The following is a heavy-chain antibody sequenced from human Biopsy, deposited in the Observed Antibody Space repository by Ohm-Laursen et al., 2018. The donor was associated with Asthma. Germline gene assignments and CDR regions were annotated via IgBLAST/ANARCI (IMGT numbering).Heavy chain of an antibody. V-gene: IGHV4-59*01. J-gene: IGHJ3*02. D-gene: IGHD2-2*01. CDR3: ARGSASSLSYPDAFDI. Sequence: SETLSLTCTVSGGSITSFYWSWIRQPPGRGLEWIGYIYFSGNTNYNPSLRSRVTISIDTSKNHFSLKLTSVTAADTAVYYCARGSASSLSYPDAFDIWGQGTMVTAS. CDR1: GGSITSFY. CDR2: IYFSGNT.